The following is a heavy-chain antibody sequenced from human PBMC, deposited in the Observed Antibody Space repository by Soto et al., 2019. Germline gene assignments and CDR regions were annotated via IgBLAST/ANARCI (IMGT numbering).Heavy chain of an antibody. CDR3: AHMIEGAFFHH. CDR1: GVSIRTSGMV. D-gene: IGHD2-21*01. V-gene: IGHV2-5*02. J-gene: IGHJ4*02. Sequence: SGPTLVNPTQTLTLTCTFSGVSIRTSGMVVGWFRQPLGKALELLALVYWDDDKRYSPSLKSILTITKDTSKNQVVLTMTYMDPVDTATYYCAHMIEGAFFHHWGQGNLVTV. CDR2: VYWDDDK.